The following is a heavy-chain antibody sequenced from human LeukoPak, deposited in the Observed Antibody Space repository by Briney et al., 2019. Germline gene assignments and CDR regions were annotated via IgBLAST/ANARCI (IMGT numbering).Heavy chain of an antibody. Sequence: SETLSLTCAVYGGSFSGYYWSWIRQPPGKGPEWIGEINHSGSTNYNPSLKSRVTISVDTSKNQFSLKLSSATAADTAVYYCARGGYGSGWANFDYWGQGTLVTVSS. J-gene: IGHJ4*02. V-gene: IGHV4-34*01. CDR1: GGSFSGYY. CDR2: INHSGST. D-gene: IGHD6-19*01. CDR3: ARGGYGSGWANFDY.